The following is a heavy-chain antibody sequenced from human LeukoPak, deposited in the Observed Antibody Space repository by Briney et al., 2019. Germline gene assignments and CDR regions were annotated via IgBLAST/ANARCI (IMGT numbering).Heavy chain of an antibody. J-gene: IGHJ4*02. CDR3: ARDLRDYYDSSGYLW. D-gene: IGHD3-22*01. CDR1: GFTFSSYA. Sequence: GGSLRLSCAASGFTFSSYAMHWVRQAPGKGLEWVAVISYDGSNKYYADSVKGRFTISRDNSKNTLYPQMNSLRAEDTAVYYCARDLRDYYDSSGYLWWGQGTLVTVSS. V-gene: IGHV3-30-3*01. CDR2: ISYDGSNK.